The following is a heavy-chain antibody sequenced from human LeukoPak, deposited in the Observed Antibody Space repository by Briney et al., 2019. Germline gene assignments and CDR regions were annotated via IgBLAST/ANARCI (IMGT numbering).Heavy chain of an antibody. D-gene: IGHD3-3*01. CDR2: IYHSGST. J-gene: IGHJ4*02. V-gene: IGHV4-38-2*02. CDR1: GYSISSGYY. Sequence: SETLSLTCTVSGYSISSGYYWGWIRQPPGKGLEWIGSIYHSGSTYYNPSLKSRVTISVDTSKNQFSLKLSSVTAADTAVYYCARGRVSYDFWSGYYAQPFDYWGQGTLVTVSS. CDR3: ARGRVSYDFWSGYYAQPFDY.